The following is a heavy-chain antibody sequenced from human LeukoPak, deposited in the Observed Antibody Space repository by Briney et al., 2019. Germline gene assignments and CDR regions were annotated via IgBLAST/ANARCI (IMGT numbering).Heavy chain of an antibody. CDR3: ARGGYYYDSSGYYDALFGY. J-gene: IGHJ4*02. Sequence: ASVKVSCKASGYTFTSYYMHWVRQAPGQGLEWMGIINPSGGSTTYAQKFQGRVTMTRDTSTSTVHMELSSLRSEDTAVYYCARGGYYYDSSGYYDALFGYWGQGTLVTVSS. V-gene: IGHV1-46*01. CDR2: INPSGGST. D-gene: IGHD3-22*01. CDR1: GYTFTSYY.